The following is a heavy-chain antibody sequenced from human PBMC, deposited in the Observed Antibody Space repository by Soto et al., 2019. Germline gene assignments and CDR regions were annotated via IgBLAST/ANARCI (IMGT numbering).Heavy chain of an antibody. J-gene: IGHJ4*02. V-gene: IGHV1-69*13. Sequence: GASVKVSCKASGGTFSSYAISWVRQAPGQGLEWMGGIIPIFGTANYAQKFQGRVTITADESTSTAYMELSSLRSEDTAVYYCARVGSSSLGEKKDKYYFDYWGQGTLVTVSS. CDR2: IIPIFGTA. CDR1: GGTFSSYA. D-gene: IGHD6-6*01. CDR3: ARVGSSSLGEKKDKYYFDY.